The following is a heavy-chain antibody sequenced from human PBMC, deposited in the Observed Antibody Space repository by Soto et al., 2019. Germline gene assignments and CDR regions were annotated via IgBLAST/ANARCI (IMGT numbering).Heavy chain of an antibody. Sequence: XGTLTLTCTVSGDSVSSSSYYWGWIRQPPGKGLEWIGTIYYTGTTSYSPSLKRRVTISVDTSKTQFSLKLSSVTATDTAVYYCAGRRAGDYYFDYWGQGTLVTVSS. CDR2: IYYTGTT. J-gene: IGHJ4*02. D-gene: IGHD1-26*01. CDR1: GDSVSSSSYY. V-gene: IGHV4-39*01. CDR3: AGRRAGDYYFDY.